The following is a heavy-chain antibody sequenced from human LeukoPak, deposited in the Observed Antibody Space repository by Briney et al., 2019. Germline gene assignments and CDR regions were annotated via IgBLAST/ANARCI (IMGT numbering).Heavy chain of an antibody. CDR3: ARHDRTYYDFWSGYYTDY. CDR1: GFTFSSYA. CDR2: ISYDGSNK. D-gene: IGHD3-3*01. Sequence: GGSLRLSCAASGFTFSSYAMHWVRQAPGKGLEWVAVISYDGSNKYYADSVKGRFTISRDNSKNTLYLQMNSLRAEDTAVYYCARHDRTYYDFWSGYYTDYWGQGTLVTVSS. J-gene: IGHJ4*02. V-gene: IGHV3-30-3*01.